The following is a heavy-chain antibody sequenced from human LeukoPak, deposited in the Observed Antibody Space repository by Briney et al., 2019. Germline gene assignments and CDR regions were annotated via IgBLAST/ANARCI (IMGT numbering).Heavy chain of an antibody. J-gene: IGHJ4*02. D-gene: IGHD6-6*01. CDR2: ISYDGSNK. V-gene: IGHV3-30-3*01. CDR3: ASLAWGAARPPDY. CDR1: GFTFSSYA. Sequence: GGSLRLSCAASGFTFSSYAMHWVRQAPGKGLEWVAVISYDGSNKYYADSVKGRFTISRDNSKNTLYLQMNSLRAEDTAVYYCASLAWGAARPPDYRGQGTLVTVSS.